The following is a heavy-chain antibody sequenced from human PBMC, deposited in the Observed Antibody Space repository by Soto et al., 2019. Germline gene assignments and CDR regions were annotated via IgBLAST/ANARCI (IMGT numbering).Heavy chain of an antibody. CDR3: AKAGDLTIFGGSHFDY. Sequence: GGSLRLSCAASGFTFDDYAMHWVRQAPGKGLEWVSGISWNSGSIGYADSVKGRFTISRDNAKNSLYLQMNSLRAEDTALYYCAKAGDLTIFGGSHFDYWGQGTLVTVSS. D-gene: IGHD3-3*01. V-gene: IGHV3-9*01. CDR2: ISWNSGSI. J-gene: IGHJ4*02. CDR1: GFTFDDYA.